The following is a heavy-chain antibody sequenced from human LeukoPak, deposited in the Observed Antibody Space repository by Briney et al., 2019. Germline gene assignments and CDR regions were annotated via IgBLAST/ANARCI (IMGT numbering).Heavy chain of an antibody. CDR2: ISSSSSTI. CDR3: ARDRGGSITIFGVVRERGPTRRNWFDP. V-gene: IGHV3-48*04. D-gene: IGHD3-3*01. CDR1: GFTFSSYS. J-gene: IGHJ5*02. Sequence: GGSLRLSCAASGFTFSSYSMNWVRQAPGKGLEWVSYISSSSSTIYYADSVKGRFTISRDNAKNSLYLQMNSLRAEDTAVYYCARDRGGSITIFGVVRERGPTRRNWFDPWGQGTLVTVSS.